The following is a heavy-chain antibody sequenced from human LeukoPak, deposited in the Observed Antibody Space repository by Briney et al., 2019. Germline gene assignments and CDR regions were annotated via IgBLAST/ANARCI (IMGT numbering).Heavy chain of an antibody. D-gene: IGHD3-10*01. CDR2: IYYSGST. CDR1: GGSISSSSYY. J-gene: IGHJ4*02. CDR3: ARGPTYYYGSGSSLPFDY. V-gene: IGHV4-39*07. Sequence: SETLSLTCTVSGGSISSSSYYWGWIRQPPGKGLEWIGRIYYSGSTYYNPSLKSRVTISVDTSKNQFSLKLSSVTAAGTAVYYCARGPTYYYGSGSSLPFDYWGQGTLVTVSS.